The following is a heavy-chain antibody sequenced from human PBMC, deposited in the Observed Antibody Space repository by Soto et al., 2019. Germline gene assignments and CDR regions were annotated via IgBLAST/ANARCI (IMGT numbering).Heavy chain of an antibody. V-gene: IGHV1-69*02. CDR2: IIPILGIA. CDR3: ARVPSLPWFGEAPLDY. D-gene: IGHD3-10*01. J-gene: IGHJ4*02. Sequence: SVKVSCKASGGTFSSYTISWVRQAPGQGLEWMGRIIPILGIANYAQKFQGRVTITADKSTSTAYMELSSLRSEDTAVYYCARVPSLPWFGEAPLDYWGQGTLVTVSS. CDR1: GGTFSSYT.